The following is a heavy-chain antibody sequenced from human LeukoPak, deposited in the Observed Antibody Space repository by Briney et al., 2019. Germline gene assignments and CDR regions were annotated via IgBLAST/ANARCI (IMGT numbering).Heavy chain of an antibody. CDR2: ISYDGSNK. CDR3: ARVGAVARFDY. D-gene: IGHD6-19*01. CDR1: GFTFSSYA. J-gene: IGHJ4*02. V-gene: IGHV3-30-3*01. Sequence: PGGSLRLSCAASGFTFSSYAMHWVRQAPGKGLEWVAVISYDGSNKYYAGSVKGRFTISRDNSKNTLYLQMNSLRAEDTAVYYCARVGAVARFDYWGQGTLVTVSS.